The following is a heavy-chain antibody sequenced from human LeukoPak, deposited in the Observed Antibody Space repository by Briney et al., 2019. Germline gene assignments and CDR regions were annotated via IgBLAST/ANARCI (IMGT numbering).Heavy chain of an antibody. CDR3: AELGLAMIGGV. J-gene: IGHJ6*03. V-gene: IGHV3-23*01. D-gene: IGHD3-10*02. CDR1: GFTLSDYG. Sequence: GGSLRLSRAASGFTLSDYGMSWVRQAPGKGLGWVSAISVSGGSTYCAVSMKGRFTISRDNAKNSLYLQMNSLRAEDTAVYYCAELGLAMIGGVWGKGTTVTIS. CDR2: ISVSGGST.